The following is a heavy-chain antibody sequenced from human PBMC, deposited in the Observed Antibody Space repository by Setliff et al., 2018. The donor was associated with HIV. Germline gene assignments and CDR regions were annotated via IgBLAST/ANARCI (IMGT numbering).Heavy chain of an antibody. Sequence: GESLKISCEASGYSFTSYWIGWVRQLPGKGLEWMGIIYPGDSEIGYSPSFQGQVTISADKSISTAYLQWSSLKASDTAMYYCARPVDGGAFDIWGQGTMVTVSS. V-gene: IGHV5-51*01. CDR3: ARPVDGGAFDI. J-gene: IGHJ3*02. CDR2: IYPGDSEI. D-gene: IGHD3-10*01. CDR1: GYSFTSYW.